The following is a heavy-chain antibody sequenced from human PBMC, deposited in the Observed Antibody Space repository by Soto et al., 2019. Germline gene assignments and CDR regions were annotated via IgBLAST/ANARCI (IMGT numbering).Heavy chain of an antibody. J-gene: IGHJ6*02. CDR2: IWYDGSNK. CDR3: ARDQGGRSPYYYYGMDV. D-gene: IGHD3-16*01. CDR1: GFTFSSYG. Sequence: GGSLRLSCAASGFTFSSYGMHWVRQAPGKGLEWVAVIWYDGSNKYYADSVKGRFTISRDNSKNTLYLQMNSLRAEDTAVYYCARDQGGRSPYYYYGMDVWGQGTTVTVSS. V-gene: IGHV3-33*01.